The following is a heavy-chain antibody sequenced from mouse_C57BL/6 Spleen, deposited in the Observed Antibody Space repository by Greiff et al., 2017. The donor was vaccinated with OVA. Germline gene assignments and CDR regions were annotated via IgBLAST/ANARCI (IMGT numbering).Heavy chain of an antibody. CDR1: GYTFTSYW. CDR3: ANARTWFAY. CDR2: INPSNGGT. V-gene: IGHV1-53*01. Sequence: QVQLQQPGTELVKPGASVKLSCKASGYTFTSYWMHWVKQRPGQGLEWLGNINPSNGGTNYNAKFKSKATLTVDKSSSTAYMQLSSLTSEDSAVYYCANARTWFAYWGQGTLVTVSA. J-gene: IGHJ3*01.